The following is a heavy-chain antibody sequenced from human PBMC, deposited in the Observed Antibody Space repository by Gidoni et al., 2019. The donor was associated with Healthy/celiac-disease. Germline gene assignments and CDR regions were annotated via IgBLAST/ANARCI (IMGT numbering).Heavy chain of an antibody. Sequence: QLQLQESGSGLVKPSEPLSLTFTVSGCSISSSSYSWGWIRQPPGKGLEWSRSIYYSGSTYYNPALKSLVTRAVDTSKNQCSLKLSSVTAADTAVYYCARISYYYAFDIWGQGTMVTVSS. CDR3: ARISYYYAFDI. J-gene: IGHJ3*02. CDR2: IYYSGST. CDR1: GCSISSSSYS. V-gene: IGHV4-39*01. D-gene: IGHD3-10*01.